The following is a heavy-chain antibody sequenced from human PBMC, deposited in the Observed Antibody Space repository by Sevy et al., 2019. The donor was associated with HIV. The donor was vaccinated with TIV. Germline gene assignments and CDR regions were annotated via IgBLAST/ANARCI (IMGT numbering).Heavy chain of an antibody. V-gene: IGHV4-34*01. CDR1: GGSFSGYY. Sequence: SETLSLTCAVYGGSFSGYYWSWIRQPPGKGLEWIGEINHSGSTNYNPSLKSRVTISVDTSKYQFSLKLSSVTAADTAVYYCARGGRYCSSTSCSLLNYYGMDVWGQGTTVTVSS. CDR3: ARGGRYCSSTSCSLLNYYGMDV. CDR2: INHSGST. D-gene: IGHD2-2*01. J-gene: IGHJ6*02.